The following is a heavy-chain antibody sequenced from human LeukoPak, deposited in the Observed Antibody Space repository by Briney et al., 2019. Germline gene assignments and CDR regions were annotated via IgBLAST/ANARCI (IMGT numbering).Heavy chain of an antibody. CDR1: GFTFSSYA. CDR2: ISHDGSNK. J-gene: IGHJ2*01. V-gene: IGHV3-30*04. CDR3: ARGAPYWYFDL. Sequence: GRSLRLSCAASGFTFSSYAMHWVRQAPGKGLGWVAVISHDGSNKCYADSVKGRFTISRDNSKNTLYLQMNSLRAEDTAMYYCARGAPYWYFDLWGRGTLVTVSS.